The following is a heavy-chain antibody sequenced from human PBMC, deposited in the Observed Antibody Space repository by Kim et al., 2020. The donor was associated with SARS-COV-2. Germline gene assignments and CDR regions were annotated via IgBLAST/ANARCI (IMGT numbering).Heavy chain of an antibody. J-gene: IGHJ4*02. CDR1: GFTFSSYA. D-gene: IGHD3-10*01. CDR3: ARNSIRFGELYYFDY. CDR2: ISYDGSNK. Sequence: GGSLRLSCAASGFTFSSYAMHWVRQAPGKGLEWVAVISYDGSNKYYADSVNGRFTISRDNSKNTLYLQMNSLSAEDTAVYYCARNSIRFGELYYFDYWGQGTLVTVSS. V-gene: IGHV3-30-3*01.